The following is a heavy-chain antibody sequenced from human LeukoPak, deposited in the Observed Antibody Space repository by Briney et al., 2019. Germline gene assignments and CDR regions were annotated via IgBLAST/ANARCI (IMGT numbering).Heavy chain of an antibody. V-gene: IGHV4-61*01. J-gene: IGHJ4*02. Sequence: KPSETLSLTCTVSGGSVSSGSYYWSWIRQPPGKGLEWIGYIYYSGSTNYNPSLKSRVTISVDTSKNQFSLKLSSVTAADTAVYYCAREGNDSSGYAYFDYWGQGTLVTVSS. CDR3: AREGNDSSGYAYFDY. CDR1: GGSVSSGSYY. CDR2: IYYSGST. D-gene: IGHD3-22*01.